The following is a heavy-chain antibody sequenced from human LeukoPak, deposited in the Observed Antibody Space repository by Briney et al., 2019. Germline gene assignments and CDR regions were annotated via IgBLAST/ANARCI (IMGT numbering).Heavy chain of an antibody. V-gene: IGHV3-74*01. J-gene: IGHJ4*02. CDR2: ISGDGRST. D-gene: IGHD2-2*02. Sequence: GGSLRLSCAASGFTFRTYWMHWVRQAPGKGLVWVSRISGDGRSTSYADFVKGRFTISRDNAKNTLFLQIHSLRVEDTAVYYCARRSCPSSTSCYTLDYWGQGTLVTVSS. CDR1: GFTFRTYW. CDR3: ARRSCPSSTSCYTLDY.